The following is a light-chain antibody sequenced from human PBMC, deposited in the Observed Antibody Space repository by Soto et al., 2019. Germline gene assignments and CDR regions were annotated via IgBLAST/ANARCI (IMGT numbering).Light chain of an antibody. CDR1: QSVTNTY. J-gene: IGKJ1*01. V-gene: IGKV3-20*01. CDR2: GAS. CDR3: QQYASSART. Sequence: EIVLTQSPATLSLSPGERASLSCRASQSVTNTYLAWYQQKPGQAPRLLFYGASVRATGIPDRFSGSGSGTDFTLTISRLEPEDCAVYYCQQYASSARTFGPGTTV.